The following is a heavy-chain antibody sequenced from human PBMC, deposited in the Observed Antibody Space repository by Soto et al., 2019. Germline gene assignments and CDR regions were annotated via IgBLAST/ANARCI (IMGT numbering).Heavy chain of an antibody. Sequence: GASVKVSCKASGYTFTGYYMHWVRQAPGQGLEWMGWVNPNSGGTNYAQKFQGWVTMTRDTSISTAYMELSRLRSDDTAVYYCARSPHYDFWSGYYAPHYYYGMDVWGQGTTVTVSS. CDR3: ARSPHYDFWSGYYAPHYYYGMDV. V-gene: IGHV1-2*04. CDR2: VNPNSGGT. D-gene: IGHD3-3*01. CDR1: GYTFTGYY. J-gene: IGHJ6*02.